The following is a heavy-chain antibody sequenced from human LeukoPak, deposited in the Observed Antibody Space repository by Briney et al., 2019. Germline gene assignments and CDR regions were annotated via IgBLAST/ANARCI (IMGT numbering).Heavy chain of an antibody. D-gene: IGHD6-19*01. J-gene: IGHJ4*02. CDR1: GFTFSSHS. Sequence: GGSLRLSCAASGFTFSSHSMSWVRQAPGKGLEWVSSISSSSSYIYYADSVKGRFTISRDNAKNSLYLQMNSLRAEDTAVYYCAREASSGWYYFDYWGQGTLVTVSS. CDR3: AREASSGWYYFDY. CDR2: ISSSSSYI. V-gene: IGHV3-21*01.